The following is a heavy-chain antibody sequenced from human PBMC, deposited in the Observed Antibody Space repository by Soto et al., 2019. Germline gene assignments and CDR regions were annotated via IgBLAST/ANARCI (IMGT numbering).Heavy chain of an antibody. CDR2: ISAYNGNT. D-gene: IGHD1-1*01. V-gene: IGHV1-18*01. J-gene: IGHJ3*02. CDR3: ARDPGPIQRERQDAFDI. CDR1: GYTFTSYG. Sequence: ASVKVSCKASGYTFTSYGISWVRQAPGQGLEWMGWISAYNGNTNYAQKLQGRVTMTTDTSTSTAYMELRSLRSDDTAVYYCARDPGPIQRERQDAFDIWGQGTMVTVSS.